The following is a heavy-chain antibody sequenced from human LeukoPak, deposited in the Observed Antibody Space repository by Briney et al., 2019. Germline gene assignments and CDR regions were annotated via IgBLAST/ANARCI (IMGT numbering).Heavy chain of an antibody. CDR3: AKDYLGSSWSLGT. Sequence: GGSLRLTCAASGFSFSNFGMHWVRQAPGKGLEWVTFISHDGSKKYYRDSVKGRFTISIDNSRNTLFLQMNSLRPDDTAVYHCAKDYLGSSWSLGTWGRGTLVTVSS. V-gene: IGHV3-30*18. D-gene: IGHD6-13*01. CDR1: GFSFSNFG. CDR2: ISHDGSKK. J-gene: IGHJ4*02.